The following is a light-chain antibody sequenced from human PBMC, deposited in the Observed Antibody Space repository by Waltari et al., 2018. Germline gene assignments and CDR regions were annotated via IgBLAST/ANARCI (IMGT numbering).Light chain of an antibody. J-gene: IGKJ4*02. Sequence: DIPMTPSPSTLSASVGGRVTLTCRASQRISHWLAWYQQKPGKAPKLLIYTASKLENGGPSRFGGSGSGTEFTLTISSLQPDDFAAYYCQQYDSFPLTFGGGTNVEV. V-gene: IGKV1-5*03. CDR2: TAS. CDR3: QQYDSFPLT. CDR1: QRISHW.